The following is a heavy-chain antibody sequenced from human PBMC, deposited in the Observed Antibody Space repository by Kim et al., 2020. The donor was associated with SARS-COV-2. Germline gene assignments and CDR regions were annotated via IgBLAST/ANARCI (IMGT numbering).Heavy chain of an antibody. CDR3: ARDLAIAVAGTTPSDY. CDR1: GFTFSSYG. V-gene: IGHV3-33*01. J-gene: IGHJ4*02. CDR2: IWYDGSNK. Sequence: GGSLRLSCAASGFTFSSYGMHWVRQAPGKGLEWVAVIWYDGSNKYYADSVKGRFTISRDNSKNTLYLQMNSLRAEDTAVYYCARDLAIAVAGTTPSDYWGQGTLVTVSS. D-gene: IGHD6-19*01.